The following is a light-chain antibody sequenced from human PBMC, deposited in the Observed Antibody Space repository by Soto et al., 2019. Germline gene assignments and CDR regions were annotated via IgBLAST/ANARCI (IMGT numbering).Light chain of an antibody. V-gene: IGLV1-40*01. Sequence: QSVLTQPPSVSGAPGQRVTISCTGSSSNIGAGYDVHWYQQLPGTAPKLLIYGNSNRPSGVPDRFSGSKSGTSASLAITGLQAEDGADYYCQSYESSLSAVVFGGGTELAVL. CDR1: SSNIGAGYD. CDR3: QSYESSLSAVV. J-gene: IGLJ2*01. CDR2: GNS.